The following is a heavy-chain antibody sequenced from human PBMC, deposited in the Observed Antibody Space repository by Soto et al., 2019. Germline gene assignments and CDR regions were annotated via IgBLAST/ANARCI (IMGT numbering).Heavy chain of an antibody. V-gene: IGHV3-30*01. CDR3: VRDLCSSDLDP. Sequence: QAQLVESGGGVVQPGGSLRLYCVASGFSLYSYVIHWVRQTRGKGLQWVAVISIDGTRTYYADSVKGRFTVSRDNSKNTQYLQMYGLTIEDTAIYYCVRDLCSSDLDPWGQGTLVTVSS. J-gene: IGHJ5*02. CDR1: GFSLYSYV. D-gene: IGHD6-13*01. CDR2: ISIDGTRT.